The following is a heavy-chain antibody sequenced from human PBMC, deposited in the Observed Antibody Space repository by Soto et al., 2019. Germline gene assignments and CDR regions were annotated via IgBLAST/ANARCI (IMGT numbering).Heavy chain of an antibody. V-gene: IGHV3-23*01. D-gene: IGHD3-16*01. CDR2: ISGSGGST. J-gene: IGHJ4*02. CDR1: GFTFSSYA. Sequence: EVQLLESGGGLVQPGGSLRLSCAASGFTFSSYAMSGFRQAPGKGLEWVSAISGSGGSTYYADSVKGRFTISRNNTKNTLYMQMNSLRAEDTAVYYCAKDAYDYVPYPDYWGQGTLVTVSS. CDR3: AKDAYDYVPYPDY.